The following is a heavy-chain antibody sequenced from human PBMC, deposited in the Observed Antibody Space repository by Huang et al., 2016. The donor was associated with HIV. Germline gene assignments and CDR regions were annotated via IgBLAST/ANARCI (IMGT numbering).Heavy chain of an antibody. CDR2: IRYDGNNY. J-gene: IGHJ4*02. V-gene: IGHV3-30*02. Sequence: QVQLVESGGGVVQPGGSLRLSCAASRFTFSSFGMHWVRQAQGKGLEWVAFIRYDGNNYYYADSVKGRFTISRDNSKNTLYLQMNSLRADDTAVYYCAKDLTYTYGRHFDYWGQGTLVTVSS. CDR1: RFTFSSFG. CDR3: AKDLTYTYGRHFDY. D-gene: IGHD5-18*01.